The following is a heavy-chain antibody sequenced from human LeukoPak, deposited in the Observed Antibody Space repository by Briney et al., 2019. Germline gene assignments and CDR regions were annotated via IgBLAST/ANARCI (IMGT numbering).Heavy chain of an antibody. Sequence: SETLSLTCTVSGGSISSHYWSWIRQPPGKGLEWIGYVYDSGSTNYKPSLKSRVTISLDTSKNQISLKLSSVTAADTAVYYCARGSAAGFDYWGQGTLVTVSS. V-gene: IGHV4-59*11. CDR1: GGSISSHY. J-gene: IGHJ4*02. CDR2: VYDSGST. CDR3: ARGSAAGFDY. D-gene: IGHD6-13*01.